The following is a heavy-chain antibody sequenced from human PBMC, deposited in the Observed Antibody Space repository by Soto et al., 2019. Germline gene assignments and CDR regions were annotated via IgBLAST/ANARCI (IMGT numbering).Heavy chain of an antibody. CDR2: ITDGLTK. Sequence: SLRPSLEQPGFSLSTYNMHSVFLAPVQGLEWVAHITDGLTKHYADFVQGRFNISRDNAKNSLYLELTDLRDDDTAVYYCARDTSHGVTIGGLDSWGQGILVTVS. CDR3: ARDTSHGVTIGGLDS. CDR1: GFSLSTYN. D-gene: IGHD3-16*01. V-gene: IGHV3-48*02. J-gene: IGHJ4*02.